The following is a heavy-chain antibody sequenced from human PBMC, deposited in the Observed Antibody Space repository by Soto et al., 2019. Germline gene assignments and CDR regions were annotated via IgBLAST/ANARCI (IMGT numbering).Heavy chain of an antibody. CDR2: ISGSRSSI. J-gene: IGHJ4*02. CDR1: GFTFNYFS. Sequence: EVQLVESGGNLVQPGGSLRLSCVASGFTFNYFSMNWVRQAPVKGLEWVSYISGSRSSIYYADSVKGRFTISRDNAKNSLFLQMNSLRAEDTAVYYCARDRCWCGDCYDFDYWGRGTLVTVSS. V-gene: IGHV3-48*01. D-gene: IGHD2-21*01. CDR3: ARDRCWCGDCYDFDY.